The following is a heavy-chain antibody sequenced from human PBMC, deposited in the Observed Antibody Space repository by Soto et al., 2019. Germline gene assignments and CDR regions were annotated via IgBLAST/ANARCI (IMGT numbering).Heavy chain of an antibody. CDR3: ARESAALSSGNWFAP. V-gene: IGHV1-18*01. CDR1: GYTFTSYG. D-gene: IGHD6-6*01. Sequence: ASVKVSCKASGYTFTSYGISWVRQAPGQGLEWMGWISAYNGNTNYAQKLQGRVTMTTDTSTSTAYMELRSLRSDDTAVYYCARESAALSSGNWFAPWGQGTLVTVSS. J-gene: IGHJ5*02. CDR2: ISAYNGNT.